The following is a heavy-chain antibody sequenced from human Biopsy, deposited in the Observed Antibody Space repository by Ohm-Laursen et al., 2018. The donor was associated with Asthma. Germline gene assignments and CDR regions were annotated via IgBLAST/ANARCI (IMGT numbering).Heavy chain of an antibody. J-gene: IGHJ4*02. CDR3: ARGPEYVRSSGALDY. CDR1: GYTFTSYY. V-gene: IGHV1-46*01. CDR2: INPFGGSS. Sequence: SVKVSCKVSGYTFTSYYMHWVRQAPGHGLEWMGMINPFGGSSNFAQKFQGRLTMARDTSTRTVYMELSSLSSEDTALYYCARGPEYVRSSGALDYWGQGTLVTVSS. D-gene: IGHD2-2*01.